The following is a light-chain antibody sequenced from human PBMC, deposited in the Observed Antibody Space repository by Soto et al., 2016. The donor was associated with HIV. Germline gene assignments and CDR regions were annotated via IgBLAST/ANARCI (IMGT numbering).Light chain of an antibody. CDR1: QSISKW. J-gene: IGKJ1*01. CDR3: QQYDRFPWT. Sequence: DIQMTQSPSTLSAFVGDRVTITCRAGQSISKWLAWFQEEPGTAPKLLIHKASSLQSGVPSRFGGTGSGTEFSLTISGLQSDDSATYYCQQYDRFPWTFGQGTGVEI. V-gene: IGKV1-5*03. CDR2: KAS.